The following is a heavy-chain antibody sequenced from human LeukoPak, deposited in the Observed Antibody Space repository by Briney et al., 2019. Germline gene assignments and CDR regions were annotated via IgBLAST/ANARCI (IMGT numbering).Heavy chain of an antibody. V-gene: IGHV3-21*04. CDR1: GFTFSSYS. CDR2: ISSSSSYI. CDR3: ASAPYYYDSSGQLGY. J-gene: IGHJ4*02. D-gene: IGHD3-22*01. Sequence: GGSLRLSCAASGFTFSSYSMNWVRQAPGKGLEWVSSISSSSSYIYYADSVKGRFTISRDNAKNSLYLQMNSLRAEDTALYYCASAPYYYDSSGQLGYWGQGTLVTVSS.